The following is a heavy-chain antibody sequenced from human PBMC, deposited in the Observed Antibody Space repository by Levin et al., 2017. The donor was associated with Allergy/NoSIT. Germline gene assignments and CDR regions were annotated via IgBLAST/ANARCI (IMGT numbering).Heavy chain of an antibody. D-gene: IGHD4-17*01. Sequence: GGSLRLSCAASGFTFSSYALSWVRQSPGKGLEWVSAITSGGTAYYADSVKGRFTISRDNSKNKVDLQVNSVTAEDTAVYYCAQDQMTVTTGYFQRWGQGTLVTVSS. CDR1: GFTFSSYA. CDR3: AQDQMTVTTGYFQR. V-gene: IGHV3-23*01. J-gene: IGHJ1*01. CDR2: ITSGGTA.